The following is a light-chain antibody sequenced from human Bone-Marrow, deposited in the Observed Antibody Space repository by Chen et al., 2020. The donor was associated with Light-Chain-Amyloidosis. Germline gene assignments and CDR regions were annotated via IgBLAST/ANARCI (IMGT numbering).Light chain of an antibody. CDR3: QSYQGSSQGV. CDR2: EDD. Sequence: NFMLTQPHSVSESPGKTVIISCTRSSGSIATNYVQWYQQRPGSSPTTVIYEDDQRPSGVPDRFSGSIDRSSNSAYLTISGLKTEDEADYCCQSYQGSSQGVFGGGTKLTFL. J-gene: IGLJ3*02. V-gene: IGLV6-57*01. CDR1: SGSIATNY.